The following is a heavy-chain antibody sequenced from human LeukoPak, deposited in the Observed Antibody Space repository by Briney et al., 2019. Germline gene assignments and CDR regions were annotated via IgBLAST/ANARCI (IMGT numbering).Heavy chain of an antibody. CDR1: GDSITSHY. Sequence: PSETLSLTCTVSGDSITSHYWGWIRQPAGKGLEWTGHIYNTGNTNYNPSLNSRVTMSVDTSKNQFSLTLSSVTAADTAVYYCARERAHDWYFDLWGRGTLVAVSS. CDR2: IYNTGNT. V-gene: IGHV4-4*07. J-gene: IGHJ2*01. CDR3: ARERAHDWYFDL.